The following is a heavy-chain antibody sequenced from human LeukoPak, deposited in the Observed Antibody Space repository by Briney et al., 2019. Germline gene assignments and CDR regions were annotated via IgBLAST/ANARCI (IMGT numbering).Heavy chain of an antibody. CDR2: ISYDGSNK. V-gene: IGHV3-30*18. CDR1: GFTFNNYN. CDR3: AKTGDDGVYFDY. Sequence: GGSLRLSCAASGFTFNNYNMSWVRQAPGKGLEWVAVISYDGSNKYYADSVKGRFTISRDNSKNTLYLQMNSLRAEDTAVYYCAKTGDDGVYFDYWGQGTLVTVSS. J-gene: IGHJ4*02. D-gene: IGHD7-27*01.